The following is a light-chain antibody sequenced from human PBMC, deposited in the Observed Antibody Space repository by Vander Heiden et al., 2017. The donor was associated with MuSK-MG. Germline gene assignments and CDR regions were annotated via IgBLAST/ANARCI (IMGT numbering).Light chain of an antibody. J-gene: IGLJ2*01. CDR1: ALPKHY. V-gene: IGLV3-25*02. CDR2: KDS. Sequence: SYELTQPPSVSVSPGQTARITCSVDALPKHYAYWYKQKPGQAPVLVIYKDSERHSGIPERFSGSSSGTTVTLTISGVQAEEEADYYCQSAERSGTYVVFGGGTKLTVL. CDR3: QSAERSGTYVV.